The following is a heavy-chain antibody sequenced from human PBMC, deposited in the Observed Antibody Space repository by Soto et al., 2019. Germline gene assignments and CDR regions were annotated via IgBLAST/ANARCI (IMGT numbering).Heavy chain of an antibody. CDR3: AKSLQWLVPVNWFDP. CDR1: GGSISSNN. CDR2: ISGSGGST. V-gene: IGHV3-23*01. J-gene: IGHJ5*02. D-gene: IGHD6-19*01. Sequence: ETLSLTCAVSGGSISSNNWWSWVRQAPGKGLEWVSAISGSGGSTYYADSVKGRFTISRDNSKNTLYLQMNSLRAEDTAVYYCAKSLQWLVPVNWFDPWGQGTLVTVSS.